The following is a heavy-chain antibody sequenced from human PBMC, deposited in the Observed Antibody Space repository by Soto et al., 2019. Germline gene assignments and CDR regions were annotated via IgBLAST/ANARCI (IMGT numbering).Heavy chain of an antibody. CDR3: ATRQWLEYFDY. V-gene: IGHV5-51*01. D-gene: IGHD6-19*01. CDR1: GYSFTKYW. Sequence: GESLKISCKGSGYSFTKYWIGWVRQVPGKGLEWMGIIYPGDSDTRYSPSFQGQVTISADKSISTAYLQWSSLKASDTAMYYCATRQWLEYFDYWGQGTLVTVSS. CDR2: IYPGDSDT. J-gene: IGHJ4*02.